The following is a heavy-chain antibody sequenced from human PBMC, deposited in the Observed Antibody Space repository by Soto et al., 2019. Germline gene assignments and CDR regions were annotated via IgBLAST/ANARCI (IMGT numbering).Heavy chain of an antibody. Sequence: TLSLTCTVSGGSISSGGYSWGWIRQYPGKGLEWIGYIYFTGTTYYSPYIKSRVTISVDTSKNQFSLKLRSVTAADTAVYYCARFDYGDFRNWFDPWVQGTLVTVSS. J-gene: IGHJ5*02. CDR2: IYFTGTT. CDR3: ARFDYGDFRNWFDP. V-gene: IGHV4-31*03. D-gene: IGHD4-17*01. CDR1: GGSISSGGYS.